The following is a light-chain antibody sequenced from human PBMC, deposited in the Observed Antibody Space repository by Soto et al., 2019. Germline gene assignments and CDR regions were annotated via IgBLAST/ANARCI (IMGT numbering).Light chain of an antibody. Sequence: EIVMTQSPATLSVSPGERATLSCRASQSVSSNLAWDQQKPGQTPKRLIYVASTRATGIPARFSGSGSGTEFTLTISSLQSEDFAVYYCQQYNVWPLTFGGGTKVEFK. CDR3: QQYNVWPLT. J-gene: IGKJ4*01. V-gene: IGKV3-15*01. CDR1: QSVSSN. CDR2: VAS.